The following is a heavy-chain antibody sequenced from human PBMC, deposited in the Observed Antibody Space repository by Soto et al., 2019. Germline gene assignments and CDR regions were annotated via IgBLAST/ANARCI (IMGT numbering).Heavy chain of an antibody. J-gene: IGHJ6*02. V-gene: IGHV3-13*05. CDR1: GFTFSNFD. CDR3: ARAYTGRLPRRADYYYAMDV. D-gene: IGHD2-2*02. CDR2: IGAARDP. Sequence: GGSLRLSCATSGFTFSNFDMHWVRQVPGKGLEWVSAIGAARDPHYLGSVKGRFTISRENAKNSVYLQMNDLRAGDSAVYYCARAYTGRLPRRADYYYAMDVWGQGTTVTVSS.